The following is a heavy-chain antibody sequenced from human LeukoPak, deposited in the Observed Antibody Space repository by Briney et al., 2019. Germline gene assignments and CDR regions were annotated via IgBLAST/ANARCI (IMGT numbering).Heavy chain of an antibody. J-gene: IGHJ5*02. Sequence: SVKVSGKASGGTFSSYAISWVRQAPGQGLEWMGGIIPIFGTANYAQKFQGRVTITADESTSTAYMELSSLRSEDTAVYYCTTYYYDSSGYPRRFDPWGQGTLVTVSS. CDR3: TTYYYDSSGYPRRFDP. V-gene: IGHV1-69*01. D-gene: IGHD3-22*01. CDR1: GGTFSSYA. CDR2: IIPIFGTA.